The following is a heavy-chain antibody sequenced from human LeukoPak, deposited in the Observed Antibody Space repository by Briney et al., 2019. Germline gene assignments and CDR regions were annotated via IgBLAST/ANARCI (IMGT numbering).Heavy chain of an antibody. J-gene: IGHJ4*02. CDR3: AKVGYRLRYFDWLLSEGPLSDY. CDR2: ISYDGSNK. Sequence: GGSLRLSCAASGFTFSSYGMHWVRQAPGKGLEWVAVISYDGSNKYYADSVKGRFTISRDNSKNTLYLQMNSLRAEDTAVYYCAKVGYRLRYFDWLLSEGPLSDYWGQGTLVTVSS. D-gene: IGHD3-9*01. CDR1: GFTFSSYG. V-gene: IGHV3-30*18.